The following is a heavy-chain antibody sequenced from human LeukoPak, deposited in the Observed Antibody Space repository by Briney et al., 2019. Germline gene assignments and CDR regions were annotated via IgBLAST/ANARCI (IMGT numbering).Heavy chain of an antibody. CDR3: ATNSSGWVFDY. CDR1: GGSISNSRYY. V-gene: IGHV4-39*01. D-gene: IGHD6-19*01. J-gene: IGHJ4*02. Sequence: SETLSLTCTVSGGSISNSRYYWGWIRQPPGKGMEWIGSIYYSGSTHYTPSLKSRVTISVDTSKNQFSLKLSSVTAADTAVYYCATNSSGWVFDYWGQGTQVTVSS. CDR2: IYYSGST.